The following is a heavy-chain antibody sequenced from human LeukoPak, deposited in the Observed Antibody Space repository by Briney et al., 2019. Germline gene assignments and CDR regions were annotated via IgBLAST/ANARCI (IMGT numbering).Heavy chain of an antibody. V-gene: IGHV3-11*01. CDR2: ISNSGSTI. D-gene: IGHD3-22*01. J-gene: IGHJ4*02. CDR1: GFTFSDYY. Sequence: GGSLRLSCAASGFTFSDYYMSWIRQAPGKGLEWVSYISNSGSTIYYADSVKGRFTISRDNAKNSLYLQMNSLRAEDTAVYYCASITNPGYYYDSSGYWGSTFDYWGQGTLVTVSS. CDR3: ASITNPGYYYDSSGYWGSTFDY.